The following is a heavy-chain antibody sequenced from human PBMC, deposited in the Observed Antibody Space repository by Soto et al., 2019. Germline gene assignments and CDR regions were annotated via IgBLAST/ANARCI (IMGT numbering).Heavy chain of an antibody. CDR3: ARGDGDYSDGNGYLGRH. D-gene: IGHD3-22*01. J-gene: IGHJ4*02. CDR1: GFTFSSYW. V-gene: IGHV3-74*01. Sequence: EVQLVESGGGIVQPGGSLRLSCAASGFTFSSYWMHWVRQAPGKGLVWVSRINSDGSRTSYADSAKGRFTISRDNAKNXXYLQMNSLRAEDTAVYYCARGDGDYSDGNGYLGRHWGQGTLVTVSS. CDR2: INSDGSRT.